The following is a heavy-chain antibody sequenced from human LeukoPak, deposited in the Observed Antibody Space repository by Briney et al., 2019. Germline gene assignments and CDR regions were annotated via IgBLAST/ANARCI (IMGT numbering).Heavy chain of an antibody. CDR2: ISYDGSNK. CDR3: ARDPTAMDAHYFDY. V-gene: IGHV3-30*04. CDR1: GFTFSSYA. J-gene: IGHJ4*02. D-gene: IGHD5-18*01. Sequence: GGSPRLSCAASGFTFSSYAMHWVRQAPGKGLEWVAVISYDGSNKYYADSVKGRFTISRDNSKNTLYLQMNSLRAEDTAVYYCARDPTAMDAHYFDYWGQGTLVTVSS.